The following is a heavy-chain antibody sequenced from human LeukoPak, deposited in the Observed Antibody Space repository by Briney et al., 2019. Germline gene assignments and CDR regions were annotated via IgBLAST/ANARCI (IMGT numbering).Heavy chain of an antibody. CDR2: ISAYNGNT. D-gene: IGHD3-22*01. J-gene: IGHJ4*02. CDR3: ARDRNGGWYYYDSSGYYSDY. V-gene: IGHV1-18*01. CDR1: GYTFTSYG. Sequence: ASVKVSCKASGYTFTSYGISWVRQAPGQGLEWMGWISAYNGNTNYAQKLQGRVTMTTVTSTSTAYMELRSLRSDDTAVYYCARDRNGGWYYYDSSGYYSDYWGQGTLVTVSS.